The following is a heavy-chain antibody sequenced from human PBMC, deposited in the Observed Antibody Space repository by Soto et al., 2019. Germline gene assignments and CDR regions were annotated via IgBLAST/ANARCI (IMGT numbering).Heavy chain of an antibody. V-gene: IGHV6-1*01. Sequence: SQTLSLTCAISGDTVSTNTAAWNWIRQSPSRGLEWLGRIYYKSRWYNDYSESLKSRIAIIPDTSRNQFALQLNSVIPEDTAVYYWARDWGYDPDPTYYYGMDVWGQGTKVTVSS. D-gene: IGHD5-12*01. CDR3: ARDWGYDPDPTYYYGMDV. CDR1: GDTVSTNTAA. J-gene: IGHJ6*02. CDR2: IYYKSRWYN.